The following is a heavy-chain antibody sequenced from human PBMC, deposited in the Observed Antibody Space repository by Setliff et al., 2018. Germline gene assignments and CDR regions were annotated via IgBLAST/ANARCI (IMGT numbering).Heavy chain of an antibody. CDR2: ITGSGGGT. Sequence: AGGSLRLSCAASGFTFSSYVMAWVRQAPGKGLEWVSSITGSGGGTYYADSVKGRFIVSRDNSKNTLYLQMNSLRVDDTAIYYCAKELSMAYGNDWGLGTLVTVSS. CDR1: GFTFSSYV. CDR3: AKELSMAYGND. J-gene: IGHJ4*02. V-gene: IGHV3-23*01. D-gene: IGHD1-1*01.